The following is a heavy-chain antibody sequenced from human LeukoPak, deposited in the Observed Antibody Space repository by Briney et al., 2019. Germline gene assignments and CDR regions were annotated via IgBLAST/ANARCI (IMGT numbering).Heavy chain of an antibody. CDR1: GFTFSNYW. V-gene: IGHV3-7*01. D-gene: IGHD4-17*01. Sequence: PGGSLRLSCAASGFTFSNYWMTWGRPAPGQGREWVANIKEDGSEKYYVDSVTGRFYISRDNANSSLFLQMNSLIAEDTAVYFCARQATLTRGQDNTRKYGMDVWGQGTTLTVSS. CDR2: IKEDGSEK. CDR3: ARQATLTRGQDNTRKYGMDV. J-gene: IGHJ6*02.